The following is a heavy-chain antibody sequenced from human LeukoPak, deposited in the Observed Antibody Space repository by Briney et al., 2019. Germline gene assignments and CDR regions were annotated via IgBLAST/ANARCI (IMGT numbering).Heavy chain of an antibody. V-gene: IGHV4-34*01. Sequence: SETLSLTCAVDGGSFRGYYWTWIRQPPGKGLEWIGEINHSGATNYNPSLKSRVTISVDTSKNQFSLRLNSVTAADTAVYYCARSVLFDSLWSLYFDWWGQGSLVTVSS. CDR2: INHSGAT. D-gene: IGHD3-9*01. CDR1: GGSFRGYY. J-gene: IGHJ4*02. CDR3: ARSVLFDSLWSLYFDW.